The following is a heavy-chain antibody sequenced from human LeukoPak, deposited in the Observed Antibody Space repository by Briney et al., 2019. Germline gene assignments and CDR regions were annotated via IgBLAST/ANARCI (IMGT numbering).Heavy chain of an antibody. CDR2: IIPIFGTA. CDR3: ARVQYYDYVWGSYHT. Sequence: GASVKVSCKASGGTFSSYAISWVRQAPGQGLEWMGGIIPIFGTANYAQKFQGRVTITADESTSTAYMELSSLRSEDTAVYYCARVQYYDYVWGSYHTWGQGTMVTVSS. CDR1: GGTFSSYA. V-gene: IGHV1-69*13. J-gene: IGHJ3*02. D-gene: IGHD3-16*02.